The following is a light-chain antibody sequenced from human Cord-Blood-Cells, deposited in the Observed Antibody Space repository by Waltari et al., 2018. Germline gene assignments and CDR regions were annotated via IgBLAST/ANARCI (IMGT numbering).Light chain of an antibody. Sequence: DIVLTQSPGTLSLSPGERATLPCRANQSVSSSYLAWYQQKPGQAPRLLIYGASSRATGIPDRFSGSGSGTDFTLTISRLEPEDFAVYYCQQYGSSPRTFGQGTKVEIK. J-gene: IGKJ1*01. V-gene: IGKV3-20*01. CDR2: GAS. CDR1: QSVSSSY. CDR3: QQYGSSPRT.